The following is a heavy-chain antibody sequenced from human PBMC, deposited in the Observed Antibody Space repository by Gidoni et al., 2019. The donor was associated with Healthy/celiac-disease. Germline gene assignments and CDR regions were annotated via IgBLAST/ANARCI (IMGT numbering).Heavy chain of an antibody. V-gene: IGHV4-34*01. Sequence: QVQLQQWGAGLLKPSETLSLTCAVYGGSFSGYYWSWIRQPPGKGLEWIGEINHSGSTNYNPSLKSRVTISVDTSKNQFSLKLSSVTAADTAVYYCARGRVRGVGIRYNWFDPWGQGTLVTVSS. D-gene: IGHD3-10*01. CDR3: ARGRVRGVGIRYNWFDP. J-gene: IGHJ5*02. CDR1: GGSFSGYY. CDR2: INHSGST.